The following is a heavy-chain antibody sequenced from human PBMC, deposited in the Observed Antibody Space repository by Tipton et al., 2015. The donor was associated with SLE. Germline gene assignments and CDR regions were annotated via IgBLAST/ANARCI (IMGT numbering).Heavy chain of an antibody. CDR3: ARESDSGGVRGVKDAFDI. V-gene: IGHV4-59*01. CDR2: MFYGGST. D-gene: IGHD3-10*01. J-gene: IGHJ4*02. CDR1: GGSISTYY. Sequence: TLSLTCTVSGGSISTYYASWIRQPPGKGLEWIGYMFYGGSTNYNPSLKSRVTISVDTSKNQFSLKLSSVTAADTAVYYCARESDSGGVRGVKDAFDIWGQGTPVTVSS.